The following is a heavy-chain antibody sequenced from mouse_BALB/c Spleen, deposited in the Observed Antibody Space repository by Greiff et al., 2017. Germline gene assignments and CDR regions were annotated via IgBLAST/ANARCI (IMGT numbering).Heavy chain of an antibody. V-gene: IGHV1S29*02. CDR2: IYPYNGGT. Sequence: EVQLQQSGPELVKPGASVKISCKASGYTFTDYNMHWVKQSHGKSLEWIGYIYPYNGGTGYNQKFKSKATLTVDNSSSTAYMELRSLTSEDSAVYYCARGIPWFAYWGQGTLVTVSA. CDR3: ARGIPWFAY. J-gene: IGHJ3*01. CDR1: GYTFTDYN.